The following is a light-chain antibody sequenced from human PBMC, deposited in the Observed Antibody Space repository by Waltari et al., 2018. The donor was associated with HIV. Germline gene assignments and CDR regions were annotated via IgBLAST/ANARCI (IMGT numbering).Light chain of an antibody. V-gene: IGKV3-15*01. CDR3: QQYNSWPPAWT. CDR1: QSVSSN. CDR2: GAS. J-gene: IGKJ1*01. Sequence: EIVITQSPATLSVSPGARATRSCRASQSVSSNLAWYQQRPGQAPRLLIFGASTRATGIPARFSGSGSGTEFSLTISSLQSEDFAVYYCQQYNSWPPAWTFGQGTNVEIK.